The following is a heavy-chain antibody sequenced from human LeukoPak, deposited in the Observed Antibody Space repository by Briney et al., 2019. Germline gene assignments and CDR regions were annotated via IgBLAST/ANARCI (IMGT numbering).Heavy chain of an antibody. CDR3: ARDTAMVTYWFDP. D-gene: IGHD5-18*01. V-gene: IGHV1-2*02. Sequence: GASVKVSYKASGYTFTGYYMHWVRQAPGQGLEWMGWINPNSGGTNYAQDFHGRVTMTRDTSISTAYMELSRLRSDDTAVYYCARDTAMVTYWFDPWGQGTLVTVSS. CDR1: GYTFTGYY. CDR2: INPNSGGT. J-gene: IGHJ5*02.